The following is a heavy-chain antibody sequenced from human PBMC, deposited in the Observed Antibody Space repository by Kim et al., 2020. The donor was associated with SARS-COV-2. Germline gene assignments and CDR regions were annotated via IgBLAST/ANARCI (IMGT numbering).Heavy chain of an antibody. CDR2: ISASDGST. CDR1: GFTFNNYA. D-gene: IGHD3-10*01. J-gene: IGHJ4*02. V-gene: IGHV3-23*01. CDR3: AKKYHYGSGTYLYYFDY. Sequence: LSLTCAASGFTFNNYAMSWVRQAPGKGLEWVSTISASDGSTYYADSVRGRFTISRDNSKNTLYLQMNSLRAEDTAVYYCAKKYHYGSGTYLYYFDYWGQGTLVTASS.